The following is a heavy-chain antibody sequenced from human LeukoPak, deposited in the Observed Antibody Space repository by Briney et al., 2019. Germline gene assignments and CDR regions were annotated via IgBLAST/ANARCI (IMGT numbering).Heavy chain of an antibody. CDR2: IYSGGST. J-gene: IGHJ6*02. V-gene: IGHV3-66*01. CDR3: ARDYYYYCGMDV. CDR1: GFTVSSNY. Sequence: GGSLRLSCAASGFTVSSNYMSWVRQAPGKGLEWVSVIYSGGSTYYADSVKGRFTISRDNSKNTLYLQMNSLRAEDTAVYYCARDYYYYCGMDVWGQGTTVTVSS.